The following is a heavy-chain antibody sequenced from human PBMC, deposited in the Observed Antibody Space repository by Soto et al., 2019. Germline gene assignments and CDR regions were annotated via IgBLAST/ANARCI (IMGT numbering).Heavy chain of an antibody. CDR1: GDSIRSDDSF. Sequence: SETLSLTCTVSGDSIRSDDSFWSWIRQAPGKGLEWIGFIYHSGNTNYNPSLKSRVTMSIDTSKSQFSLKLNSVTAADTAVYYCARDQGIASSGPFDYWGPGTLVTVSS. V-gene: IGHV4-61*08. D-gene: IGHD6-13*01. CDR2: IYHSGNT. CDR3: ARDQGIASSGPFDY. J-gene: IGHJ4*02.